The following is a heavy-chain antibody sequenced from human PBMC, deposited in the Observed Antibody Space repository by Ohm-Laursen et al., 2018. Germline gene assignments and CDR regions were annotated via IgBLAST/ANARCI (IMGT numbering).Heavy chain of an antibody. Sequence: SLRLSCTASGFTFSSYGMHWVRQAPGKGLEWVVVIWYDGSNEYYADSVKGRFTISRDNSKNTLYLQMNSLRAEDTAVYYCAASFGGVIAHFDYWGQGTLVTVSS. CDR1: GFTFSSYG. J-gene: IGHJ4*02. D-gene: IGHD3-16*02. CDR2: IWYDGSNE. CDR3: AASFGGVIAHFDY. V-gene: IGHV3-33*01.